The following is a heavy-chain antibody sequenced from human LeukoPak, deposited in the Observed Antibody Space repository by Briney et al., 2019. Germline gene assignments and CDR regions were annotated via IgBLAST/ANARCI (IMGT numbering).Heavy chain of an antibody. CDR2: INHSGST. Sequence: SETLSLTCAVYGGSFSGYYWSWIRQPPGKWLEWIGEINHSGSTNYNPSLKSRVTISVDTSKNQFSLKLSSVTAADTAVYYCAREWAAGNIVVVPAAEGYLDPWGQGTLVTVSS. CDR3: AREWAAGNIVVVPAAEGYLDP. CDR1: GGSFSGYY. D-gene: IGHD2-2*01. J-gene: IGHJ5*02. V-gene: IGHV4-34*01.